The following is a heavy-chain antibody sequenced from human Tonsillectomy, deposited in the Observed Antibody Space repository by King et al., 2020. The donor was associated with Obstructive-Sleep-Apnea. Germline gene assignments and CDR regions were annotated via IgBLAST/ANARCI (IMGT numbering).Heavy chain of an antibody. CDR2: IIPILGIA. Sequence: QLVQSGAEVKKPGSSVKVSCKASGGTFSSYAISWVRQAPGQGLEWMGRIIPILGIANYAQKFQGRVTITADKSTSTAYMELSSLRSEDTAVYYCARVGNWNALNWFDPWGQGTLVTVSS. J-gene: IGHJ5*02. V-gene: IGHV1-69*04. CDR3: ARVGNWNALNWFDP. CDR1: GGTFSSYA. D-gene: IGHD1-1*01.